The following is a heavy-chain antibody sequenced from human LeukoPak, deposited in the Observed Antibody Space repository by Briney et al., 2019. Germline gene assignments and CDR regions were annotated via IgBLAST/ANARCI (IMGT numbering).Heavy chain of an antibody. V-gene: IGHV3-53*01. CDR1: GFSVSSKY. D-gene: IGHD6-19*01. Sequence: PGGSLRLSCAASGFSVSSKYMSWVRQPAGKGLEWVSVIYSGGTTFYADSVKGRFTISRDNSKNTLYLRMNSLRPDDTAAYYCTKLKGWYGDGYFDYWGPGILVTVSS. CDR3: TKLKGWYGDGYFDY. J-gene: IGHJ4*02. CDR2: IYSGGTT.